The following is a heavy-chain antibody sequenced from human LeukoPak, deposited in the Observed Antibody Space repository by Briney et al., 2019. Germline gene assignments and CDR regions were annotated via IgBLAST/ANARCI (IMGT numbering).Heavy chain of an antibody. D-gene: IGHD2-21*02. Sequence: PGGSLRLSCAASGFPFDDYAMHWVRQAPGKGLEWVSGISWNSGSIGYADSVKGRFTISRDNAKNSLYLQMNSLRAEDTALYYCAKDIKVTHGAFDIWGQGTMVTVSS. V-gene: IGHV3-9*01. J-gene: IGHJ3*02. CDR2: ISWNSGSI. CDR1: GFPFDDYA. CDR3: AKDIKVTHGAFDI.